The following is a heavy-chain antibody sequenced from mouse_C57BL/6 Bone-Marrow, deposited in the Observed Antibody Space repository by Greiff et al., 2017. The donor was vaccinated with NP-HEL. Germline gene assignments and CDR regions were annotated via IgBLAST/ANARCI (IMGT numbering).Heavy chain of an antibody. CDR1: GFTFSDYY. Sequence: EVKLVESGGGLVQPGGSLKLSCAASGFTFSDYYMYWVRQTPEKRLEWVAYISNGGGSTYYPDTVKGLFTISRDNAKNTLYLQMSRLKSEDTAMYYCSIYDGYYWGQGTLVTVSA. CDR2: ISNGGGST. D-gene: IGHD2-3*01. V-gene: IGHV5-12*01. J-gene: IGHJ3*01. CDR3: SIYDGYY.